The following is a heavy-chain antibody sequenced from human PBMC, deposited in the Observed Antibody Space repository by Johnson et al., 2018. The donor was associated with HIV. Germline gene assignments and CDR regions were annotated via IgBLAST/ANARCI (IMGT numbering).Heavy chain of an antibody. CDR3: ARALTTDAFDI. V-gene: IGHV3-30*04. CDR2: ISHDGTNE. CDR1: GFTFSSYA. J-gene: IGHJ3*02. Sequence: QVQLVESGGGVVQPGRSLRLSCAASGFTFSSYAMHWVRQAPGKGLEWVAMISHDGTNENYADSVKGRFTISRDNSKNTLYLQMNSLRAEDTAVYYCARALTTDAFDIWGQGTMVTVSS. D-gene: IGHD4-17*01.